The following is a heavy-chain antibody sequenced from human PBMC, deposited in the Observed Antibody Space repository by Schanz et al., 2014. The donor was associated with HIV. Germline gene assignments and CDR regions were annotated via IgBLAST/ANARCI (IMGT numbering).Heavy chain of an antibody. J-gene: IGHJ4*02. CDR3: AKPEYDSSGNSQTHFDY. CDR1: GFNFNNYA. D-gene: IGHD3-22*01. Sequence: EVQLAESGGGLVKPGGSLRLSCAASGFNFNNYAMTWVRQAPGKGLEWVSSISESGGRTYYADSVNGRFTISRDNSKNTLSLQMTALRTEDTAIYYCAKPEYDSSGNSQTHFDYWGQGTLVSVSS. V-gene: IGHV3-23*04. CDR2: ISESGGRT.